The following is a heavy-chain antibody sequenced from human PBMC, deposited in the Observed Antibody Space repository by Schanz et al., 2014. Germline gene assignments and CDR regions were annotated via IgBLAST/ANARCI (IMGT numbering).Heavy chain of an antibody. J-gene: IGHJ1*01. V-gene: IGHV1-18*01. D-gene: IGHD3-22*01. Sequence: QVQLVQSGAEVKKPGSSVKVSCKASGGTFSSFGINWVRQAPGQGLEWMGWITAYNGDTNYALKLQGRVTMTTDTSANAASMQLTIVRSDDTAPSSRVIVPARGVSFDHWGHGTLVTVSS. CDR1: GGTFSSFG. CDR2: ITAYNGDT. CDR3: VIVPARGVSFDH.